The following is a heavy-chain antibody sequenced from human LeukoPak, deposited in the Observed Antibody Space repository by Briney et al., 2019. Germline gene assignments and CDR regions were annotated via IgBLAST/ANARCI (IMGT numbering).Heavy chain of an antibody. D-gene: IGHD3-10*01. CDR1: GFTFSNAW. V-gene: IGHV3-15*01. Sequence: GGSLRLSCAASGFTFSNAWMSWVRQAPGKGLEWVGRIKSKTDGGTTDYAAPVKGRFTISRDDSKNTLYLQMSSLKTEDTAVYYCTTDHMESVLLWFGESPPFDYWGQGTLVTVSS. CDR3: TTDHMESVLLWFGESPPFDY. CDR2: IKSKTDGGTT. J-gene: IGHJ4*02.